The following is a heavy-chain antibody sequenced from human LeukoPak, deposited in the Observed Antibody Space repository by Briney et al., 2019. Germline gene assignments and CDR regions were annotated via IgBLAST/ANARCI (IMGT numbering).Heavy chain of an antibody. CDR2: ISWNSGSI. J-gene: IGHJ4*02. D-gene: IGHD6-19*01. V-gene: IGHV3-9*01. Sequence: PGGSLRLSCAASGFTFDDYAMHWVRQAPGKGLEWVSGISWNSGSIGYADSVKGRFTISRDNAKNSLYLQMNSLRAEDTALYYCAKGVSMGSGWLGQSYYFDYWGQGTLVTVSS. CDR1: GFTFDDYA. CDR3: AKGVSMGSGWLGQSYYFDY.